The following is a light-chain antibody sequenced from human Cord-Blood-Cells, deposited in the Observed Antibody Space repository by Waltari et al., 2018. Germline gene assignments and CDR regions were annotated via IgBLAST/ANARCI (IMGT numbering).Light chain of an antibody. CDR1: ALQKPT. V-gene: IGLV3-25*03. Sequence: SYELTQPPPVSVSPGQTATITCSGAALQKPTASWSQQKPGQAPVLVLYKDSERPSGIPERFSGSSSGTTVTLTISGVQAEDEADYYCQSADSSGTYYVFGTGTKVTVL. CDR3: QSADSSGTYYV. CDR2: KDS. J-gene: IGLJ1*01.